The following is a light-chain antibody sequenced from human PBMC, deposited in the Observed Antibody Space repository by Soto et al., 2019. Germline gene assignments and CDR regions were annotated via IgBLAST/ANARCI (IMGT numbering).Light chain of an antibody. CDR3: SSSAGSSNV. CDR2: EVN. J-gene: IGLJ1*01. CDR1: SSDVGGYNY. V-gene: IGLV2-8*01. Sequence: QSVLAQPPSASGSPGQSVAISCTGTSSDVGGYNYVSWYQQHPAKAPKLIIYEVNKRPSGVPDRFSGSKSRNPASLPVSALQAEDEAAYYCSSSAGSSNVFGTGTQGIVL.